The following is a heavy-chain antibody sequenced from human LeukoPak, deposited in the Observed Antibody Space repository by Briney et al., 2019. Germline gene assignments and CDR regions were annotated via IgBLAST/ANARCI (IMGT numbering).Heavy chain of an antibody. V-gene: IGHV1-2*02. D-gene: IGHD3-10*01. Sequence: ASVKVSCKASGYTFTGYYMHWVRQAPGQGLEWMGWINPNSGGTNYAQKFQGRVTMTRDTSISTAYMELSRLRSDDTAVYYCARDGPYYYGSGSSPNNNWFDPWGQGTLVTVSS. CDR3: ARDGPYYYGSGSSPNNNWFDP. CDR2: INPNSGGT. J-gene: IGHJ5*02. CDR1: GYTFTGYY.